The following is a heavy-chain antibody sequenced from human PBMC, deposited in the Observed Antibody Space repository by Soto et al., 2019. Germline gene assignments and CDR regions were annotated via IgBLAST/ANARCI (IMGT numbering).Heavy chain of an antibody. CDR2: IFYIGNA. J-gene: IGHJ4*02. CDR3: VRKTGTTFLGSFFDH. D-gene: IGHD1-7*01. V-gene: IGHV4-30-4*01. CDR1: GVSVTSGDNY. Sequence: QVRLQETGPGLVKPSQTLSLTCTVSGVSVTSGDNYWSWIRQPPGKGLEWIGYIFYIGNAYYNPSLQSRVIISVDTSRNQFSLRLTSVTAADTAVYYCVRKTGTTFLGSFFDHWGQGTLVTVSS.